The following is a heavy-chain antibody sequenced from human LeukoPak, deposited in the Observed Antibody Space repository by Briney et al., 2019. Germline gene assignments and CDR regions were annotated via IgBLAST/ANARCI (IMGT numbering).Heavy chain of an antibody. D-gene: IGHD3-10*01. Sequence: PSETLSLTCTVSGGSISSGDYYWSWIRQPPGKGLEWIGYIYYSGSTYYNPSLKSRVTISVATSKNQFSLKLSSVTAADTAVYYCARGRVEILWFGELWDWGQGTLVTVSS. J-gene: IGHJ4*02. CDR1: GGSISSGDYY. CDR2: IYYSGST. V-gene: IGHV4-30-4*01. CDR3: ARGRVEILWFGELWD.